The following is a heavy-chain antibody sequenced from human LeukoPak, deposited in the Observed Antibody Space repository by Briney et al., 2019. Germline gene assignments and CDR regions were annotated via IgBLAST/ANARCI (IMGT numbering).Heavy chain of an antibody. CDR1: GFTFNNYA. CDR3: AIERETYYLDY. Sequence: GGSLRLSCAASGFTFNNYAMTWVRQAPGKGLEWVSAISGSGGSTYYADSVKGRFTISRDNSKNTLYLQMNSLRAEDTAVYYCAIERETYYLDYWGQGTLVTVSS. D-gene: IGHD5-24*01. V-gene: IGHV3-23*01. J-gene: IGHJ4*02. CDR2: ISGSGGST.